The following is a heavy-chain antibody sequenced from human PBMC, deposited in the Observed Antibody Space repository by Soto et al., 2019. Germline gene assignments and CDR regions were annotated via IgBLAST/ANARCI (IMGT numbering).Heavy chain of an antibody. CDR2: IKQDGSEK. CDR3: ARDTTIFGVVTGYFDY. D-gene: IGHD3-3*01. CDR1: GFTFSSYW. Sequence: GGSLRLSCAASGFTFSSYWMSWVRQAPGKGLEWVDNIKQDGSEKYYVDSVKGRFTISRDNAKNSLYLQMNSLRAEDTAVYYCARDTTIFGVVTGYFDYWGQGTLVTVSS. J-gene: IGHJ4*02. V-gene: IGHV3-7*01.